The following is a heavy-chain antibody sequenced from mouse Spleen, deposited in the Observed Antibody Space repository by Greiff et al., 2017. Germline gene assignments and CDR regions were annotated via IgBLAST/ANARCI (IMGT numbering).Heavy chain of an antibody. J-gene: IGHJ2*01. D-gene: IGHD1-1*01. CDR1: GFTFSDSG. CDR2: ISNLAYSI. Sequence: EVKLMESGGGLFQPGGSLNLSCAASGFTFSDSGMAWVRQAPRKGPEWVAFISNLAYSIYYADTVTGRFTISRENAKNTLYLEMSSLRSEDTAMYYCARQFSHYYGSSNYFDYWGQGTTLTVSS. CDR3: ARQFSHYYGSSNYFDY. V-gene: IGHV5-15*01.